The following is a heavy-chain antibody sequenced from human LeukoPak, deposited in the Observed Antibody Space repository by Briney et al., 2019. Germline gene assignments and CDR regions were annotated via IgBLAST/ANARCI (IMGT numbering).Heavy chain of an antibody. D-gene: IGHD6-6*01. CDR2: INHSGST. CDR1: GGSFSGYY. Sequence: PSETLSLTCAVYGGSFSGYYWSWIRQPPGKGLEWIGEINHSGSTNYNPSLKSRVTISVDTSKNQFSLKLSSVTAADAAVYYCASIIAASQWYFDYWGQGTLVTVSS. V-gene: IGHV4-34*01. J-gene: IGHJ4*02. CDR3: ASIIAASQWYFDY.